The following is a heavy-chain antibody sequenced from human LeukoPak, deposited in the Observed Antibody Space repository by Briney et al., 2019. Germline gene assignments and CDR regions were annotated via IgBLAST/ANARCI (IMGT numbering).Heavy chain of an antibody. Sequence: GASVKVSCKASGYTFTSYDINWVRQATGQGLEWMGWMNPNSGNTGYAQKFQGRATMTRNTSISTAYMELSSLRSEDTAVYYCARAVYDISNYYYYMDVWGKGTTVTVSS. CDR3: ARAVYDISNYYYYMDV. J-gene: IGHJ6*03. CDR1: GYTFTSYD. D-gene: IGHD3-9*01. CDR2: MNPNSGNT. V-gene: IGHV1-8*01.